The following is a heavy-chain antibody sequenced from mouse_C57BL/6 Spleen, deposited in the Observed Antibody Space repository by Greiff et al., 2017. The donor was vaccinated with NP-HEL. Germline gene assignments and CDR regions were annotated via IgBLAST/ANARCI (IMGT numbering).Heavy chain of an antibody. J-gene: IGHJ3*01. CDR1: GFTFSDYG. V-gene: IGHV5-17*01. CDR3: ARPGGLAWFAD. D-gene: IGHD6-2*01. Sequence: EVKLMESGGGLVKPGGSLKLSCAASGFTFSDYGMHWVRQAPEKGLEWVAYISSGSSTIYYADTVKGRFTISRDNAKNTLFLQMTSLRSEDTAMYYCARPGGLAWFADWGQGTLVTVSA. CDR2: ISSGSSTI.